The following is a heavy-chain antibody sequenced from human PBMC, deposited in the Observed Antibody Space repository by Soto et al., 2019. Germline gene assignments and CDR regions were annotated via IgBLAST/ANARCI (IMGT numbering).Heavy chain of an antibody. V-gene: IGHV4-30-4*01. Sequence: QVQLQESGPGLVKPLQTLSLTCTVSGGSISTDDHYWSWIRQPPGKGLEWIGYIYYTGSTHYNPSLKSRLFTSLDTSKNQFSLQLTSVTAADTAVYYCASLRSRWNIDYWGQGTLVTVSS. CDR1: GGSISTDDHY. CDR2: IYYTGST. D-gene: IGHD6-13*01. J-gene: IGHJ4*02. CDR3: ASLRSRWNIDY.